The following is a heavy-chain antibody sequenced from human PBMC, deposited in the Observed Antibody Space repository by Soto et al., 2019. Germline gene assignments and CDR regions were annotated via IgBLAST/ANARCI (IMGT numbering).Heavy chain of an antibody. V-gene: IGHV4-39*01. CDR3: ARSGVLRYFDWFNWFAP. CDR1: GGSISSSSYY. Sequence: PSETLSLTCTVSGGSISSSSYYWGWIRQPPGKGLEWIGSIYYSGSTYYNPSLKSRVTISVDTSKNQFSLKLSSVTAADTAVYYCARSGVLRYFDWFNWFAPWGQGTLVTVSS. CDR2: IYYSGST. D-gene: IGHD3-9*01. J-gene: IGHJ5*02.